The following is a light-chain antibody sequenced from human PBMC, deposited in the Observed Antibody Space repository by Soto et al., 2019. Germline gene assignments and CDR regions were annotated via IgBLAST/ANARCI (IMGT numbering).Light chain of an antibody. CDR1: QSISSY. V-gene: IGKV1-39*01. CDR3: QQSYSTLT. Sequence: DLQMTQSPSSLSASVGDRVTITCRASQSISSYLNWYQQKPGKAPKLLIYAASSLQRGVPSRFSGSGSGTDFTLTISSLQPEDFATYYCQQSYSTLTFGPGTKVDIK. CDR2: AAS. J-gene: IGKJ3*01.